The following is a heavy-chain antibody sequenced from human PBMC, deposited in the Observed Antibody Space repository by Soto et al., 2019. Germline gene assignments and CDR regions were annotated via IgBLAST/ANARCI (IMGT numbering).Heavy chain of an antibody. D-gene: IGHD4-17*01. J-gene: IGHJ4*02. Sequence: EVQLVESGGGLVQPGRSLRLSCAASGFIFDEYAMHWVRQAPGKGLEWVSSISWNSGNIGYADSVKGRFTISRDNAKNSLYLQMNSVRGEDTDLYYCAKGASTTVFAFNDYWGQGTLVTVSS. CDR1: GFIFDEYA. V-gene: IGHV3-9*01. CDR3: AKGASTTVFAFNDY. CDR2: ISWNSGNI.